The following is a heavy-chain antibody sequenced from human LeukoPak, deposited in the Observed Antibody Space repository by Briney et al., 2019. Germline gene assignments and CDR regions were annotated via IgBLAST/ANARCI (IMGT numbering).Heavy chain of an antibody. CDR1: GFTFSNYW. V-gene: IGHV3-7*03. CDR3: AKDQRGYCGGDCYSVDY. CDR2: IKQDESEK. D-gene: IGHD2-21*02. Sequence: PGGSLRLSCAVSGFTFSNYWMSWVRQAPGKGLEWVAHIKQDESEKYYVDSVKGRFTISRDDSKNTVYLQMNSLRAEDTAVYYCAKDQRGYCGGDCYSVDYWGQGTLVTVSS. J-gene: IGHJ4*02.